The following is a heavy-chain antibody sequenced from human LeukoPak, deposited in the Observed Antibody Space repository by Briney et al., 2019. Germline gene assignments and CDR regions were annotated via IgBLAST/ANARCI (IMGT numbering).Heavy chain of an antibody. V-gene: IGHV3-21*04. CDR2: ISSSSTYI. D-gene: IGHD6-13*01. Sequence: GGSLRLSCAASGFTFSHYTMNWVRQAPGKGLEWVSSISSSSTYIYYADSVKGRFTISRDNANNSLYLQMNSLRAEDTAVYYCAKKEAAAGTFDYWGQGTLVIVSS. CDR3: AKKEAAAGTFDY. CDR1: GFTFSHYT. J-gene: IGHJ4*02.